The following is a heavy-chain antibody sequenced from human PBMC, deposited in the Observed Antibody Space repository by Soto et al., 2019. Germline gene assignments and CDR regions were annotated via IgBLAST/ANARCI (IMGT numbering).Heavy chain of an antibody. V-gene: IGHV3-30*18. Sequence: GGSLRLSCAASGFTFSSYGMHWVRQAPGKGLEWVAVISYDGSNKYYADSVKGRFTISRDNSKNTLYLQMNSLRAEDTAVYYCAKATGLLNWGQGTLVTVSS. J-gene: IGHJ4*02. D-gene: IGHD3-22*01. CDR2: ISYDGSNK. CDR1: GFTFSSYG. CDR3: AKATGLLN.